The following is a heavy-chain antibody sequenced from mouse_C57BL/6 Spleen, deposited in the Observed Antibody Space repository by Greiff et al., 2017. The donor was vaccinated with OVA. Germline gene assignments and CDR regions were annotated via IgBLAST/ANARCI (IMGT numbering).Heavy chain of an antibody. Sequence: QVQLQQSGAELVRPGASVTLSCKASGYTFTDYEMHWVKQTPVHGLEWIGAIDPETGGTAYNQKFKGKAILTADKSSSTAYMELRSLTSEDSAVYYCTRSSYGSSYGYFDYWGQGTTLTVSS. CDR1: GYTFTDYE. J-gene: IGHJ2*01. CDR2: IDPETGGT. D-gene: IGHD1-1*01. V-gene: IGHV1-15*01. CDR3: TRSSYGSSYGYFDY.